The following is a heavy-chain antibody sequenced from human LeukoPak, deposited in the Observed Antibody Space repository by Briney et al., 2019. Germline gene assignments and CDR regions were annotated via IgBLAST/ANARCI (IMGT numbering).Heavy chain of an antibody. J-gene: IGHJ6*02. CDR3: ARDEVRIAVAGYYYYYGMDV. CDR1: GNSFTTYW. V-gene: IGHV5-51*01. CDR2: IYPGDSDT. Sequence: PGESLKISCKGSGNSFTTYWIGWVRQMPGKGLEWMGIIYPGDSDTRYSPSFQGQVTISADKSISTAYLQWSSLKASDTAMYYCARDEVRIAVAGYYYYYGMDVWGQGTTVTVSS. D-gene: IGHD6-19*01.